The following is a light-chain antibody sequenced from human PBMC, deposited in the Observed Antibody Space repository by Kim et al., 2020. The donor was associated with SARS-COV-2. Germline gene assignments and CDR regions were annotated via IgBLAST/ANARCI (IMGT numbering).Light chain of an antibody. CDR1: TSNIGNDF. CDR3: GTWDSSLNSAI. Sequence: GQTVTISCSGRTSNIGNDFVLWYQHFPETAPKVLIYDDERRPSEIPDRFSASKSGTSATLHITGVQSEDEADYYCGTWDSSLNSAIFGGGTQLTVL. CDR2: DDE. V-gene: IGLV1-51*01. J-gene: IGLJ2*01.